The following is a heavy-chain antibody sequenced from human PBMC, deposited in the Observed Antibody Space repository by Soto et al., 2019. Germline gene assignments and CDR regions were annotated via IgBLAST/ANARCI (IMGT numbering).Heavy chain of an antibody. V-gene: IGHV3-23*01. Sequence: EVQLLESGGGLVQPGGALRLSCAASGFTFSAYAMCWVRQAPGKGLEWVSTIHGGGGATHYADSVKGRFTISRDDSKNTLCEQMNSLRAEDTAVYYWAKFEGHPLEYWYLDFWGRGTLVNVSS. CDR1: GFTFSAYA. J-gene: IGHJ2*01. D-gene: IGHD1-1*01. CDR3: AKFEGHPLEYWYLDF. CDR2: IHGGGGAT.